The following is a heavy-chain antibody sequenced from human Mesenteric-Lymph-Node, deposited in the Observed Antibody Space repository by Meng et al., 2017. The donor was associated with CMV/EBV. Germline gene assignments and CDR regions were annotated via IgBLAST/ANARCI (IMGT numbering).Heavy chain of an antibody. V-gene: IGHV3-21*01. Sequence: GESLKISCAASGFTFSSYSMNWVRQAPGKGLEWVSSISSSSSYIYYADSVKGRFTISRDNAKNSLYLQMNSLRAEDTAVYYCARDGYCSSTSCAYQIWGQGTMVTVSS. CDR3: ARDGYCSSTSCAYQI. J-gene: IGHJ3*02. CDR1: GFTFSSYS. D-gene: IGHD2-2*03. CDR2: ISSSSSYI.